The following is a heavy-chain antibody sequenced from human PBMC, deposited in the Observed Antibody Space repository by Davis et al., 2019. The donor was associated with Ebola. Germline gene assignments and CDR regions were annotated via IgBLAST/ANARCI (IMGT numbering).Heavy chain of an antibody. J-gene: IGHJ6*02. D-gene: IGHD3-16*01. CDR3: ARDWGPNFPSYYYYGMDV. Sequence: AASVKVSCKASGYTFTSYGISWVRQAPGQGPEWMGWISAYNGNTNYAQKLQGRVTMTTDTSTSTAYMELRSLRSDDTAVYYCARDWGPNFPSYYYYGMDVWGQGTTVTVSS. V-gene: IGHV1-18*01. CDR2: ISAYNGNT. CDR1: GYTFTSYG.